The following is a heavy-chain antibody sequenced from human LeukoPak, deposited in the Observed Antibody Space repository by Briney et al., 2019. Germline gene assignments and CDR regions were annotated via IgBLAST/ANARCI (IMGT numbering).Heavy chain of an antibody. CDR1: GFTFSSYA. D-gene: IGHD6-19*01. J-gene: IGHJ4*02. CDR2: VNDGGDNT. CDR3: AKARGTTGWLPYFDY. Sequence: GGSLRLSCAASGFTFSSYAMSWVRQAPGKGLEWVSSVNDGGDNTYYADSLRGRFTVSRDNSRNTLWLQMNSLRAEDTAIYYCAKARGTTGWLPYFDYWGQGALVTVSS. V-gene: IGHV3-23*01.